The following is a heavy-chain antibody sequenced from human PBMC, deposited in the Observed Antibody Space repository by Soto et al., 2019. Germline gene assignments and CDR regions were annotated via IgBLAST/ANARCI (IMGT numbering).Heavy chain of an antibody. CDR3: ERHEAYCGGDCYSLDY. CDR2: IYYSGST. CDR1: GGSISSYY. V-gene: IGHV4-59*08. Sequence: QVQLQESGPGLVKPSETLSLTCTVSGGSISSYYWSWIRQPPGKGLEWSGYIYYSGSTNYNPSLRGRVTISVDTSKNQFSLKLSSVTAADTAVYYCERHEAYCGGDCYSLDYWGQGTLVTVSS. D-gene: IGHD2-21*02. J-gene: IGHJ4*02.